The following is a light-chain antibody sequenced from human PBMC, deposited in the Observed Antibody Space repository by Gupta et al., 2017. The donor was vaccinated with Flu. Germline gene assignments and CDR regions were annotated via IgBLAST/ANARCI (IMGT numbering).Light chain of an antibody. CDR2: RNN. CDR3: EALEESRSAYYV. CDR1: SANCGSNY. V-gene: IGLV1-47*01. J-gene: IGLJ1*01. Sequence: TITWSGRSANCGSNYVYSYRQPPASATKLLIYRNNQRHSGVPDRFSGSKAGTSSSTAISGLRSEDEADDYCEALEESRSAYYVFGTGTKVTVL.